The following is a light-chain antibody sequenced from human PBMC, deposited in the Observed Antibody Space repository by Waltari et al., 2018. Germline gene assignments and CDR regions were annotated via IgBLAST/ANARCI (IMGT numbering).Light chain of an antibody. Sequence: DIQMTQSPSSLSASVGDTVTITCRASQGISSYLNWFQQKPGKAPKLLISAATTLQSGFPSRFSGSGSGTEFTLTISSLQPEDVAAYYCLQHNSYPHSFGQGTKVEIK. J-gene: IGKJ2*03. CDR3: LQHNSYPHS. V-gene: IGKV1-17*01. CDR1: QGISSY. CDR2: AAT.